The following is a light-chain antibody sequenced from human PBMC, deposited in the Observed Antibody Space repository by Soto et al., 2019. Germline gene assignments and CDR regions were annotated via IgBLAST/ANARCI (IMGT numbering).Light chain of an antibody. J-gene: IGKJ1*01. CDR3: QQRYNWPPT. Sequence: EIVLTKTQGTLSLSPGERASVSGVASQYVSSFLAWYQQKAGQVPRLLIYDASHRATGIPARFSGSGSGTDFTLTINSLEPEDFALYYCQQRYNWPPTFCQVTKVDVK. V-gene: IGKV3-11*01. CDR2: DAS. CDR1: QYVSSF.